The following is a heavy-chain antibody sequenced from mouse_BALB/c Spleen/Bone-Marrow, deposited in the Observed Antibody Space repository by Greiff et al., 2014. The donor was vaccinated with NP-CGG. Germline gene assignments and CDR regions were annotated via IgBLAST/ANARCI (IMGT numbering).Heavy chain of an antibody. Sequence: EVKVVESGGGLVKPGGSLKLSCAASGFTFSDFYMFWFRQTPEKRLEWVATISNGGTYTYYPDSVKGRSTISRDNAKNNLYLQMSSLKSEDTAMYYCARSGERYGAMDYWGQGTSVTVTS. D-gene: IGHD1-1*02. CDR2: ISNGGTYT. V-gene: IGHV5-4*02. CDR1: GFTFSDFY. CDR3: ARSGERYGAMDY. J-gene: IGHJ4*01.